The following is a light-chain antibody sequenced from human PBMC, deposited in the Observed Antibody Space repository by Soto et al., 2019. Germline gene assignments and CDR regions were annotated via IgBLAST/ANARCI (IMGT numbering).Light chain of an antibody. J-gene: IGKJ2*01. Sequence: IVLTQSPAILSLSPGERATLSCGASQSVSRTYLAWYQQKPGLAPRLLIYDASSRATGIPDRFSGSGSGTDFPHTISRLEPAAVTVYYCQQYGSSPFTFGQGTKLEIK. CDR2: DAS. CDR1: QSVSRTY. V-gene: IGKV3D-20*01. CDR3: QQYGSSPFT.